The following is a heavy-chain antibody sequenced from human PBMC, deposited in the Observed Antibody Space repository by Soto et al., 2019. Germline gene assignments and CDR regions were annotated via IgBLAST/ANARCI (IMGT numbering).Heavy chain of an antibody. D-gene: IGHD2-2*01. CDR3: ASHSGVVPGYFDY. CDR2: IYYSGST. J-gene: IGHJ4*02. CDR1: GGSISSSSYY. Sequence: SETLSLTCTVSGGSISSSSYYWGWIRQPPGKGLEWIGSIYYSGSTYYNPSLKSRVTISVDTSKNQFSLKLSSVTAADTAVYYCASHSGVVPGYFDYWGQGTLVTVSS. V-gene: IGHV4-39*01.